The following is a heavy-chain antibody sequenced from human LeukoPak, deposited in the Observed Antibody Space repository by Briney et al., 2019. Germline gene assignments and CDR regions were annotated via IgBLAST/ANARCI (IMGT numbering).Heavy chain of an antibody. Sequence: SSETLSLTCTVSGGSISSYYWSWIRQPAGKGLECIGRIYTSGSTNYNPSLKSRVTMSVDTSKNQFSLKLSSVTAADTAVYYCARDSSSYYYYYYYMDVWGKGSTVTVSS. D-gene: IGHD6-13*01. CDR2: IYTSGST. CDR1: GGSISSYY. J-gene: IGHJ6*03. V-gene: IGHV4-4*07. CDR3: ARDSSSYYYYYYYMDV.